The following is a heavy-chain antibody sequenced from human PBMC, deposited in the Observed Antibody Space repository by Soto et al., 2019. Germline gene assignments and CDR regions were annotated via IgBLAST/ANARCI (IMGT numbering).Heavy chain of an antibody. J-gene: IGHJ6*02. CDR1: GYSFTSHW. V-gene: IGHV5-51*01. Sequence: PXESLKISCKTSGYSFTSHWIAWVRQMPGKGLERMGIIYPSDSDIRYRPSFQGQVTISVDKSISTAYLQWSSLKASDTATYYCARQDYSNYRGGMDLWGPGNTVTVSS. D-gene: IGHD2-2*01. CDR2: IYPSDSDI. CDR3: ARQDYSNYRGGMDL.